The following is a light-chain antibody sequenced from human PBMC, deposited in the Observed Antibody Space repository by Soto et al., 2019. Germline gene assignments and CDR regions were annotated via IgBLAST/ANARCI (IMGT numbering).Light chain of an antibody. V-gene: IGKV1-5*01. Sequence: DIQMTQSPSTLSVSVGDRVTITCRASQSISRYLGWYQQKPGKAPKLLIYDASSLESGVSSRFSGSGSGTEFTLTISSLQPDDFATYYCQQYNGYSWTFGQGTKVDI. J-gene: IGKJ1*01. CDR3: QQYNGYSWT. CDR2: DAS. CDR1: QSISRY.